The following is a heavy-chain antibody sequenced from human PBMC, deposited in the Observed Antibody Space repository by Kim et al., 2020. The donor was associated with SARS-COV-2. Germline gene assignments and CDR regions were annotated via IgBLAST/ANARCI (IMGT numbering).Heavy chain of an antibody. J-gene: IGHJ4*02. CDR2: IGTSGSTM. Sequence: GGSLRLSCAASGFTFSTYNMNWVRQAPGMGLEWVSYIGTSGSTMYYADSVKGRFTISRDNAKNSLYLQMNSLRDEDTAVYYCARAPPHVAAKLDYWGQGTLVTVSS. CDR1: GFTFSTYN. V-gene: IGHV3-48*02. D-gene: IGHD5-12*01. CDR3: ARAPPHVAAKLDY.